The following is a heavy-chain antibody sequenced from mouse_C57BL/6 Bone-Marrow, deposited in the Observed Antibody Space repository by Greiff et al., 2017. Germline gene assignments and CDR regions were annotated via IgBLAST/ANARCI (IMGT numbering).Heavy chain of an antibody. CDR1: RFTFSDYY. V-gene: IGHV5-16*01. CDR3: AREDYYGSSFWYFDV. J-gene: IGHJ1*03. D-gene: IGHD1-1*01. Sequence: EVKVVESEGGLVQPGSSMKLSCTASRFTFSDYYMAWVRQVPEKGLEWVANINYDGSSTYYLDSLKSRFIISRDNAKNILYLQMSSLKSEDTATYYCAREDYYGSSFWYFDVWGTGTTVTVSS. CDR2: INYDGSST.